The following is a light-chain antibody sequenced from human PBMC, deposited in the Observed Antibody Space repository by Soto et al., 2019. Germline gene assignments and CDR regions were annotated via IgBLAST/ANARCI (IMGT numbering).Light chain of an antibody. CDR2: GNS. CDR1: SSNIGAGYD. CDR3: QSYDSSLSGVV. Sequence: QSVLTQPPSVSGAPGQRVTISCTGSSSNIGAGYDVHWYQQLPGTAPKLLIYGNSNRPSGVPDRFSGSKSVTSASLAITGLQAEDEADYYSQSYDSSLSGVVFGTGTKLTVL. V-gene: IGLV1-40*01. J-gene: IGLJ1*01.